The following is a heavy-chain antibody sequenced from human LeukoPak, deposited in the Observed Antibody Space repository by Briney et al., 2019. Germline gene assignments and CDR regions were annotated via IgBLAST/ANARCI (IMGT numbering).Heavy chain of an antibody. J-gene: IGHJ4*02. CDR3: ARNGRLDTENYFDY. Sequence: GGSLRLSCAASGFTFSSYGMHWVHQAPGKGLEWVAVIWYDGSNKYYADSVKGRFTISRDNSKNTLYLQMNSLRAEDTAVYYCARNGRLDTENYFDYWGQGTLVTVSS. CDR2: IWYDGSNK. V-gene: IGHV3-33*01. D-gene: IGHD5-18*01. CDR1: GFTFSSYG.